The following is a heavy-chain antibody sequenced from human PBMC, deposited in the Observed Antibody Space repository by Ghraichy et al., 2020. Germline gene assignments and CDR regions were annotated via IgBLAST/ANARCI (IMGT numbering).Heavy chain of an antibody. Sequence: ASVKVSCESSGYTFSDLYMHWVRQAPRQGLEWMGRINPKTGGTNYAQKFQNRVTMTRDTSISTAYMELSRLRSDDTAVYYCARHLYDTTGAVDYWCQGTLVTVSS. CDR2: INPKTGGT. V-gene: IGHV1-2*06. CDR3: ARHLYDTTGAVDY. D-gene: IGHD3-22*01. CDR1: GYTFSDLY. J-gene: IGHJ4*02.